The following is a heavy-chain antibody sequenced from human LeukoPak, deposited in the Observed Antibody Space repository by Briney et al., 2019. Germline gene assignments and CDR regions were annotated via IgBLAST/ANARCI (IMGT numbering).Heavy chain of an antibody. Sequence: ASVTVSCKASGYTFTGYYMHWVRQAPGQGLEWMGWINPNSGGTNYAQKFQGRVTMTRDTSISTAYMELSRLRSDDTAVYYCARDPGFVLLWFGELPWFDPWGQGTLVTVSS. V-gene: IGHV1-2*02. CDR2: INPNSGGT. J-gene: IGHJ5*02. CDR1: GYTFTGYY. D-gene: IGHD3-10*01. CDR3: ARDPGFVLLWFGELPWFDP.